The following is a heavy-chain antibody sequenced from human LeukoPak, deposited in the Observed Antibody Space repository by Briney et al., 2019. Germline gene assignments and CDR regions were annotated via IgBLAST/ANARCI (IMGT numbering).Heavy chain of an antibody. CDR2: INPSGGST. CDR1: GYTFTSYY. CDR3: ARDLGPSASWSYMCDY. Sequence: ASVKVSCKASGYTFTSYYMHWVRQAPGQGLEWMGIINPSGGSTSYAQKFQGRVTMTRDTSTSTVYMELSSLRSEDTAVYYCARDLGPSASWSYMCDYWGQGTLVTVSS. J-gene: IGHJ4*02. V-gene: IGHV1-46*01. D-gene: IGHD3-10*01.